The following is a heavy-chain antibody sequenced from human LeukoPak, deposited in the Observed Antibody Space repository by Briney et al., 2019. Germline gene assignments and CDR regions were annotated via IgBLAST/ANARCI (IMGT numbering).Heavy chain of an antibody. D-gene: IGHD1-1*01. Sequence: GGSLRLSCTVSGFTFSPYAMSWVRQAPGKGLEWVSSISTSGGNTYYADSVKSRFTISRDNSKNTLYLQMNSLRAEDSGVYYCAKGLAPTGTTHTAAGYWGQGTLVTVSS. CDR1: GFTFSPYA. CDR3: AKGLAPTGTTHTAAGY. J-gene: IGHJ4*02. CDR2: ISTSGGNT. V-gene: IGHV3-23*01.